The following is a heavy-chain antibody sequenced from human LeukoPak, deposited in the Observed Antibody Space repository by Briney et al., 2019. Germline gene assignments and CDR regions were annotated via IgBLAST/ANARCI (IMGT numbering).Heavy chain of an antibody. V-gene: IGHV1-69*13. CDR3: ARGGTDQSPLLWSETYYYYYMDV. CDR1: GGTFSSYA. Sequence: GASVKVSCKASGGTFSSYAISWVRQAPGQGLEWMGGIIPIFGTANYAQKFQGRVTITADESTSTAYMELSSLRSEDTAVYYCARGGTDQSPLLWSETYYYYYMDVWGKGTTVTVSS. J-gene: IGHJ6*03. CDR2: IIPIFGTA. D-gene: IGHD3-10*01.